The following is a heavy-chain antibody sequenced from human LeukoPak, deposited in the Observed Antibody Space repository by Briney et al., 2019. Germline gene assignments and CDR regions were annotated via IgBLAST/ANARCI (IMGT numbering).Heavy chain of an antibody. CDR1: GYTFTSYA. J-gene: IGHJ4*02. CDR2: INAGNGNT. D-gene: IGHD6-19*01. CDR3: AREGAVAGYLYFDY. Sequence: ASVKVSCKASGYTFTSYAMHWVRQAPGQRLEWMGWINAGNGNTKYSQKFQGRVTITRDTSASTAYMELCSLRSEDTAVYYCAREGAVAGYLYFDYWGQGTLVTVSS. V-gene: IGHV1-3*01.